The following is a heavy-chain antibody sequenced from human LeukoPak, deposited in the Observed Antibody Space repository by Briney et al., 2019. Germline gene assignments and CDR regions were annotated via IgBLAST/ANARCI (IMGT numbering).Heavy chain of an antibody. CDR2: IYYSGST. V-gene: IGHV4-39*07. CDR3: ARERGTFNWFDP. Sequence: SETLSLTCTVFGGSISSSSYYWGWIRQPPGKGLEWIGSIYYSGSTYYNPSLKSRVTISVDTSKNQFSLKLSSVTAADTAVYYCARERGTFNWFDPWGQGTLVTVSS. J-gene: IGHJ5*02. D-gene: IGHD1-1*01. CDR1: GGSISSSSYY.